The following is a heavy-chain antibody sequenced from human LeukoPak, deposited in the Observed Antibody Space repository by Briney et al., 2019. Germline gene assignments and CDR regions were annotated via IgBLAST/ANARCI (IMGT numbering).Heavy chain of an antibody. V-gene: IGHV3-30*02. J-gene: IGHJ3*02. Sequence: GGSLRLSCAASGFTFSSYGMHWVRQAPGKGLEWVAFIRYDGSNKYYADSVKGRFTISRDNSKNTLNLQMNSLRAEDTAVYYCAKDYIYGGWGNAFDIWGQGTMVTVSS. CDR1: GFTFSSYG. CDR2: IRYDGSNK. D-gene: IGHD5-18*01. CDR3: AKDYIYGGWGNAFDI.